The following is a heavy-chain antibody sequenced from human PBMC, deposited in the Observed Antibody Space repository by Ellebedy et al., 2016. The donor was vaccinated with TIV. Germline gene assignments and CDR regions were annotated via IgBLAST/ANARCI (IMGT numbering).Heavy chain of an antibody. D-gene: IGHD4-11*01. CDR1: GDSFTSNA. Sequence: ASVKVSXXASGDSFTSNAISWVRQAPGLGLEWMGWMNPSTGDAGYAPNFQGRVTMTRNSSISTAYMELRSLRSEDTAVYYCARDPLQPKYQSGMDVWGQGTTVTVS. V-gene: IGHV1-8*01. CDR2: MNPSTGDA. J-gene: IGHJ6*02. CDR3: ARDPLQPKYQSGMDV.